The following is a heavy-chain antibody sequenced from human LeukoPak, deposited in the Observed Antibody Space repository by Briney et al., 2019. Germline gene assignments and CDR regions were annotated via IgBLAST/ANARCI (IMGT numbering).Heavy chain of an antibody. D-gene: IGHD2-2*01. CDR2: IYYSGST. Sequence: SETLSLTCTVSGGSISSYYWSWIRQPPGKGLEWIGYIYYSGSTNYNPSLKSRVTISVDTSKNQFSLKLSSVTAADTAVYYCARMSPSWQLLWFIDYWGQGTLVTVSS. J-gene: IGHJ4*02. CDR3: ARMSPSWQLLWFIDY. V-gene: IGHV4-59*01. CDR1: GGSISSYY.